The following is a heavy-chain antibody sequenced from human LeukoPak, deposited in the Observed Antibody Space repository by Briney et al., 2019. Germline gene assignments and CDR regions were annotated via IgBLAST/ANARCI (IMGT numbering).Heavy chain of an antibody. CDR1: GFTFSSYA. V-gene: IGHV3-21*01. CDR3: ARDAEMATTFYYYYGMDV. CDR2: ISSSSSYI. D-gene: IGHD5-24*01. J-gene: IGHJ6*02. Sequence: GGSLRLSCAASGFTFSSYAMNWVRQAPGKGLEWVSSISSSSSYIYYADSVKGRFTISRDNAKNSLYLQMNSLRAEDTAVYYCARDAEMATTFYYYYGMDVWGQGTTVTVSS.